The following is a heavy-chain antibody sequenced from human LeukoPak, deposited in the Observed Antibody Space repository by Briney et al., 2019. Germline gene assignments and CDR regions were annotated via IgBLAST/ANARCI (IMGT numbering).Heavy chain of an antibody. CDR2: ISYDGSNK. V-gene: IGHV3-30*04. Sequence: TGRSLRLSCAASGFTFSSYAMHWVRQAPGKGLEWVAVISYDGSNKYYADSVKGRFTTSRDNSKNTLYLQMNSLRAEDTAVYYCARARGIAVAGLGDAFDIWGQGTMVTVSS. D-gene: IGHD6-19*01. CDR1: GFTFSSYA. CDR3: ARARGIAVAGLGDAFDI. J-gene: IGHJ3*02.